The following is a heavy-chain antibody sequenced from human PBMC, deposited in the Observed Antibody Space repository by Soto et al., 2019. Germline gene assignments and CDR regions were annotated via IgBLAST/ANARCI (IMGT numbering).Heavy chain of an antibody. Sequence: QVQLVQSGAAVKKPGASVKVSCKASGYTFTSYGISWVRQAPGQGLEWVGWISAYNGNTNYAQKLQGTVTMTTDTSTSTAYMELRSLRSDDTAVYYCARDCITMVRGVICYWGQGTLVTVSS. D-gene: IGHD3-10*01. V-gene: IGHV1-18*01. CDR2: ISAYNGNT. J-gene: IGHJ4*02. CDR3: ARDCITMVRGVICY. CDR1: GYTFTSYG.